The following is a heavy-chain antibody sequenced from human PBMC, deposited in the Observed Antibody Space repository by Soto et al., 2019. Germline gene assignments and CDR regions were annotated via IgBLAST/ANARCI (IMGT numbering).Heavy chain of an antibody. V-gene: IGHV3-23*01. Sequence: EVQLTESGGGLVQPGGSLRLSCAASGFTFSSYSMTWVRQAPGKGLEWVSGISDSGGNTWYADSVKGRVTISRDNSKNTLFLQMNSLRAEDTAVYFCSKGSGFGDAWGQGTLVTVSS. CDR3: SKGSGFGDA. CDR2: ISDSGGNT. CDR1: GFTFSSYS. J-gene: IGHJ5*02. D-gene: IGHD3-10*01.